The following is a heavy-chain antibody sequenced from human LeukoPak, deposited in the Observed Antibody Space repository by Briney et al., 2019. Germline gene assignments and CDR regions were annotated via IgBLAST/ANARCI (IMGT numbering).Heavy chain of an antibody. CDR2: INHSGST. CDR1: GGSISSRSYY. V-gene: IGHV4-39*07. CDR3: ARGQGVATYYYYYYGMDV. D-gene: IGHD5-12*01. Sequence: SETLSLTCTVSGGSISSRSYYWGWIRQPPGKGLEWIGEINHSGSTNYNPSLKSRVTISVDTSKNQFSLKLSSVTAADTAVYYCARGQGVATYYYYYYGMDVWGKGTTVTVSS. J-gene: IGHJ6*04.